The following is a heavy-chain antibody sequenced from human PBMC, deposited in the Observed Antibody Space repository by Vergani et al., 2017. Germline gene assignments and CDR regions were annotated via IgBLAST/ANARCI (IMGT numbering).Heavy chain of an antibody. J-gene: IGHJ4*02. CDR2: INTSGGHT. Sequence: QVQLVQSGAEVKKSGASVKVSCKTSGYTFSNYYMHWVRQAPGQGLEWMGIINTSGGHTNYAQKFQGRVTMTRDTSTSTVYMELSSLRSEDTAIYYCARGEYGILSGYRYWGQGTLVTVS. CDR1: GYTFSNYY. D-gene: IGHD3-9*01. CDR3: ARGEYGILSGYRY. V-gene: IGHV1-46*03.